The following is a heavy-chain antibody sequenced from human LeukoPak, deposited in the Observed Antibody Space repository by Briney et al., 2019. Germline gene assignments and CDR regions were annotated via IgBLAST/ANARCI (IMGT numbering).Heavy chain of an antibody. V-gene: IGHV3-53*01. CDR2: IYSGGST. Sequence: GGSLALSCAASGFTVSSNYMSWVRQAPGKGLEWVSVIYSGGSTYYEDSVKGRFTISRDNSKNTLYLQMNSLRAEDPAVYYCARESASWYFDLWGRGTLVTVSS. J-gene: IGHJ2*01. CDR1: GFTVSSNY. CDR3: ARESASWYFDL.